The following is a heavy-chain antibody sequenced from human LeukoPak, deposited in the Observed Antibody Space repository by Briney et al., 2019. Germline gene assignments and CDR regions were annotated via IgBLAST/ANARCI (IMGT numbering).Heavy chain of an antibody. CDR1: GGSISSYY. J-gene: IGHJ4*02. CDR2: IYYSGCT. CDR3: AGGKGYFDY. Sequence: SETLSLTCTVSGGSISSYYWSWIRQPPGKGLEWIGYIYYSGCTNYNPSLKSRVTISVDTSKNQFSLNLKSVTAADTAVYYCAGGKGYFDYWGQGTLVTVSS. V-gene: IGHV4-59*01.